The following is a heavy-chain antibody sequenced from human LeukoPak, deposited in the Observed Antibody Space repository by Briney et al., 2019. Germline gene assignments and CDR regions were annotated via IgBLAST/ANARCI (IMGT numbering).Heavy chain of an antibody. V-gene: IGHV3-48*03. CDR2: ISSTGSTL. D-gene: IGHD3-22*01. Sequence: PGGSLRLSCAASGFTFSSYEMNWVRQAPGKGLEWVSYISSTGSTLYYADSLKGRFTISRDNAKDSQYLQMNSLRAEDTAVYYCARSRWGSSGYSLDYWAREPWSPSPQ. CDR3: ARSRWGSSGYSLDY. CDR1: GFTFSSYE. J-gene: IGHJ4*02.